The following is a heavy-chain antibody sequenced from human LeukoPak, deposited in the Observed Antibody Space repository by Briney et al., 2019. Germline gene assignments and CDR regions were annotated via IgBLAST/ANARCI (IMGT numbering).Heavy chain of an antibody. CDR3: AKDPGSSWYRENQEWLA. CDR2: ISGSGGST. Sequence: GGSLRLSCAASGFTFSSYAMSWVRQAPGKGLEWVSAISGSGGSTYYADSVKGRFTISRDNSKNTLYLQMNSLKAEDTAVYYCAKDPGSSWYRENQEWLAWGQGTLVTVSS. V-gene: IGHV3-23*01. CDR1: GFTFSSYA. D-gene: IGHD6-13*01. J-gene: IGHJ4*02.